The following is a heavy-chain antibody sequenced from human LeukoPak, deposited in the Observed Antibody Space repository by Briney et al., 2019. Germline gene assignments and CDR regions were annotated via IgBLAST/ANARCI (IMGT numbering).Heavy chain of an antibody. CDR3: ARGNILTGYCFDF. CDR1: GGSITGYC. V-gene: IGHV4-34*01. D-gene: IGHD3-9*01. Sequence: SETLSLTCAVYGGSITGYCRSWIRQTPGRGLEWVGEIHYTGATSYNPSLKSRATISTDTSKNQFSLRLSSVTAADTAVYYCARGNILTGYCFDFWGQGALVTVSS. CDR2: IHYTGAT. J-gene: IGHJ4*02.